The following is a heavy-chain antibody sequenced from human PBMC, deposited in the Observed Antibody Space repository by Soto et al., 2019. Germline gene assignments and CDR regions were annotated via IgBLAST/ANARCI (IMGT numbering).Heavy chain of an antibody. D-gene: IGHD6-19*01. J-gene: IGHJ4*02. CDR1: GFTFSSYW. V-gene: IGHV3-74*01. CDR3: VRGIRSGVAVAFDY. Sequence: EVQLVESGGGLVQPWGSLRLSCAASGFTFSSYWMHWVRQAPGKGLVWVSRIKTDGSSTTYEDSVKGRFPISRDNAKNTLYLQMNSLRAEDTAVYYCVRGIRSGVAVAFDYWGQGTLVTVSS. CDR2: IKTDGSST.